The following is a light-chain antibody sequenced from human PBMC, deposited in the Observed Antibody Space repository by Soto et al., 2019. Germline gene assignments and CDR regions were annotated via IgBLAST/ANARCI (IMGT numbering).Light chain of an antibody. V-gene: IGLV1-47*01. CDR1: SSNIGSNY. J-gene: IGLJ2*01. Sequence: QSVLTQPPSASGTPGQRVTISCSGSSSNIGSNYVYWYKQLPGTAPKPLMYRNNQRPSGVPDRFSGSKSGTSDSLAISGLRSEDEDDYDCAAWDDSLSGSVFGGGTKLTVL. CDR3: AAWDDSLSGSV. CDR2: RNN.